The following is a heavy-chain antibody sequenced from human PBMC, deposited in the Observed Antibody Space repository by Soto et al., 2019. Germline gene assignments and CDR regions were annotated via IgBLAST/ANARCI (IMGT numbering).Heavy chain of an antibody. D-gene: IGHD6-13*01. CDR2: MNPNSGNT. Sequence: EASVKVSCKASGYTFTSYDINWVRQATGQGLEWMGWMNPNSGNTGYAQKFQGRVTMTRNTSISTAYMELSSLRSEDTAVYYCARGVRVKQLVLGYYYYMDVWGKGTTVTVSS. CDR3: ARGVRVKQLVLGYYYYMDV. V-gene: IGHV1-8*01. J-gene: IGHJ6*03. CDR1: GYTFTSYD.